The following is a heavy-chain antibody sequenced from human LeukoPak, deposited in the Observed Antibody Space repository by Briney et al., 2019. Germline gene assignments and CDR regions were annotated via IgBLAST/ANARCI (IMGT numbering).Heavy chain of an antibody. D-gene: IGHD3-22*01. CDR1: GGSFSGYY. Sequence: SETLSLTCAVYGGSFSGYYWSWIRQPPGKGLEWIGEINHSGSTNYNPSLKSRVTISVDTSKNQFSLKLSSVTAADTAVYYCASRRNYYDSSGYYIFDYWGQGTLVTVSS. CDR2: INHSGST. V-gene: IGHV4-34*01. CDR3: ASRRNYYDSSGYYIFDY. J-gene: IGHJ4*02.